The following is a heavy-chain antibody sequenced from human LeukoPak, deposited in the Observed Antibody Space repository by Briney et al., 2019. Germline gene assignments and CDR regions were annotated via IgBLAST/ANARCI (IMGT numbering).Heavy chain of an antibody. J-gene: IGHJ3*01. CDR3: ATEITVADTGHDGFDF. V-gene: IGHV1-2*02. CDR2: INPNSGGT. D-gene: IGHD6-19*01. Sequence: ASVKVSCKASGYTFTGYYMHWVRQAPGQGLEWMGWINPNSGGTKYAQKFQGRVTMTRDMSISISYMELSSLRSDDTAVYYCATEITVADTGHDGFDFWGQGTLVTVSS. CDR1: GYTFTGYY.